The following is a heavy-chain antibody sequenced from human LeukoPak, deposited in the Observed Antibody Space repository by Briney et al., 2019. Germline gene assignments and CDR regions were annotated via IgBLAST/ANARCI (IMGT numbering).Heavy chain of an antibody. J-gene: IGHJ4*02. CDR2: IKTKSDGGTT. D-gene: IGHD3-22*01. CDR1: GFTFTNAW. CDR3: TTGPLRISMIVIDY. Sequence: GGSLRLSCAASGFTFTNAWMSWVRQAPGKGLEWVGRIKTKSDGGTTGYAAPVKGRFTISRDDSKNTLYLQMNSLKTEDTAVYYCTTGPLRISMIVIDYWGQGTLLTVSS. V-gene: IGHV3-15*01.